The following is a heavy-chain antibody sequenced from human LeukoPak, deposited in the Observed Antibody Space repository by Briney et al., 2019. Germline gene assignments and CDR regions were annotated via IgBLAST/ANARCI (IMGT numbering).Heavy chain of an antibody. V-gene: IGHV3-9*01. J-gene: IGHJ4*02. CDR1: GFTFDDYA. CDR3: ARMRSSSWCDY. CDR2: ISWNSGSI. D-gene: IGHD6-13*01. Sequence: GGSLRLSCAASGFTFDDYAMHWVRQAPGKGLEWVSGISWNSGSIGYADSVKGRFTISRDNAKNSLYLQMNSLRAEDTAVYYCARMRSSSWCDYWGQGTLVTVSS.